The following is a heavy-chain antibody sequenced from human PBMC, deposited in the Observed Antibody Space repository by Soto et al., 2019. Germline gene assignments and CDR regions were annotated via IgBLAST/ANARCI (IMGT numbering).Heavy chain of an antibody. CDR1: GFTFSSYG. CDR3: AKEGRESYYDFWSGYYYHGMDV. Sequence: PGGSLRLSCAASGFTFSSYGMHWVRQAPGKGLEWVAVISYDGSNKYYADSVKGRFTISRDNSKNTLYLQMNSLRAEDTAVYYCAKEGRESYYDFWSGYYYHGMDVWGQGTTVTVSS. V-gene: IGHV3-30*18. CDR2: ISYDGSNK. D-gene: IGHD3-3*01. J-gene: IGHJ6*02.